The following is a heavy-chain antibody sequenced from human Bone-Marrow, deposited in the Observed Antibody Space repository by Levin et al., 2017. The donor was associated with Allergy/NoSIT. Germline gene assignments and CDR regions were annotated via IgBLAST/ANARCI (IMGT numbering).Heavy chain of an antibody. V-gene: IGHV3-30*01. CDR1: GFTFNFFA. CDR2: TSFDGVSR. D-gene: IGHD1-1*01. J-gene: IGHJ4*02. CDR3: ARSEGSNWYMDY. Sequence: LSLTCAASGFTFNFFALHWVRQAPGKGLEWVAGTSFDGVSRYYADSVKGRFTISRDNSKNTLYLEMNSLRDEDTSIYYCARSEGSNWYMDYWGQGALVTVSS.